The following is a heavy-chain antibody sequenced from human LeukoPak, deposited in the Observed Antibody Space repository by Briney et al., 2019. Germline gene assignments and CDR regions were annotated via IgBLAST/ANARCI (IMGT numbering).Heavy chain of an antibody. CDR1: GFTSSSYS. CDR3: ATGVLEGVAFDI. J-gene: IGHJ3*02. Sequence: GGSLRLSCAASGFTSSSYSMNWVRQAPGKGLEWVSSISSSSSYIYYADSVKGRFTISRDNAKNSLYLQMNSLRAEDTAVYYCATGVLEGVAFDIWGQGTMVTVSS. CDR2: ISSSSSYI. D-gene: IGHD3-3*01. V-gene: IGHV3-21*01.